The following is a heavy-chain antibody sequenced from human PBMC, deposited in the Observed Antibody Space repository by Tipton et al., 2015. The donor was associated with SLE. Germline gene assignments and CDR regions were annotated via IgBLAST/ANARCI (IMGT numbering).Heavy chain of an antibody. V-gene: IGHV4-59*01. Sequence: TLSLTCTVSGGSISSYYWSWIRQPPGKGLEWIGYIYYSGSTNYNPSLKSRVTISVDTSKNQFSLKLSSVTAADTAVYYCARVISRQQLAFDYGGRGPLVTVSS. CDR3: ARVISRQQLAFDY. J-gene: IGHJ4*02. D-gene: IGHD6-13*01. CDR1: GGSISSYY. CDR2: IYYSGST.